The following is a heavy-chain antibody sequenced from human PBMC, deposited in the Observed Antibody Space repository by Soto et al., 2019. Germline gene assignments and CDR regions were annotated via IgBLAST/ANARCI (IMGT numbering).Heavy chain of an antibody. CDR3: ARDRTHRPIGYCSGGSCRIGLNWFDP. Sequence: QVQLQESGPGLVKPSQTLSLTCTVSGGSISSGGYYWSWIRQHPGKGLEWIGYIYYSGSTYYNPSLKSRVTISVDTSKNQFSLKLSSVTAADTAVYYCARDRTHRPIGYCSGGSCRIGLNWFDPWGQGTLVTVSS. CDR2: IYYSGST. V-gene: IGHV4-31*03. D-gene: IGHD2-15*01. J-gene: IGHJ5*02. CDR1: GGSISSGGYY.